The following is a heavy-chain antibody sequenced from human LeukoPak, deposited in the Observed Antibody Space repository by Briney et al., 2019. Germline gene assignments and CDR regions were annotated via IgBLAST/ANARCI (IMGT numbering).Heavy chain of an antibody. J-gene: IGHJ6*02. Sequence: SETLSLTCTVSGGSISSYYWSWIRQPPGKGLEWIGYIYYSGSTNYNPSLKSRVTISVDTSKNQFSLKLSSVTAADTAVYYCARHGSYYYGSGPSYYGMDVWGQGTTVTVSS. V-gene: IGHV4-59*08. D-gene: IGHD3-10*01. CDR1: GGSISSYY. CDR2: IYYSGST. CDR3: ARHGSYYYGSGPSYYGMDV.